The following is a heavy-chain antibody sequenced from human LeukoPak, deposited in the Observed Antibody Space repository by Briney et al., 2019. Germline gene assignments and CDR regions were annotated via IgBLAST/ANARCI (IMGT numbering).Heavy chain of an antibody. V-gene: IGHV4-59*12. CDR1: GGSISSYY. J-gene: IGHJ4*02. CDR3: ARAAYDSSGYYYVADY. Sequence: SETLSLTCTVSGGSISSYYWSWIRQPPGKGLEWIGYIYYSGSTNYNPSLKSRVTMSVDTSKNQFSLKLSSVTAADTAVYYCARAAYDSSGYYYVADYWGQGTLVTVSS. CDR2: IYYSGST. D-gene: IGHD3-22*01.